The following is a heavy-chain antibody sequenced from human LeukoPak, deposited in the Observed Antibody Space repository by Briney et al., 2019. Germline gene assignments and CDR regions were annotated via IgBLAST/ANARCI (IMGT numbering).Heavy chain of an antibody. CDR3: AKDVMATMSSGGYYFDH. CDR1: GFPLSRYA. CDR2: ISGRDGTT. D-gene: IGHD5-12*01. J-gene: IGHJ4*02. Sequence: GGSLRLSCAASGFPLSRYAMSWVRQAPGKGLEWVSGISGRDGTTAYADPVKGRFTISRDSSRNSLFQQLDSLRPEDTAVYYCAKDVMATMSSGGYYFDHWGQGTLVTVSS. V-gene: IGHV3-23*01.